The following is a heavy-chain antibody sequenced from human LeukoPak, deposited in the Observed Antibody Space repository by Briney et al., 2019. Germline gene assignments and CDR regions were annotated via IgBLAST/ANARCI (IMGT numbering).Heavy chain of an antibody. CDR2: IWYDGSNK. Sequence: GRSLRLSCAASGFTFSSYGMHWVRQAPGKGLEWVAVIWYDGSNKYYADSVKGRFTISRDNSKNTLYLQMNSLRAEDTAVYYCARDLDGYTLGFDYWGQGTLVTVSS. CDR1: GFTFSSYG. J-gene: IGHJ4*02. D-gene: IGHD5-24*01. V-gene: IGHV3-33*01. CDR3: ARDLDGYTLGFDY.